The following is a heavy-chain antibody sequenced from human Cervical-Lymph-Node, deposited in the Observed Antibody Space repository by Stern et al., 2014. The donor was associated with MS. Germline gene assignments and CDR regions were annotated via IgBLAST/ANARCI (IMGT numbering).Heavy chain of an antibody. V-gene: IGHV1-2*02. Sequence: VQLVESGAEVKKPGASVKVSCKASGYTFTDNYLHWVRQAPGHGLEWMGWINPNSGGTHYAHKFQGRVTITRDTSISTDYMELSRLKSDDTALYYCARGNGYDWSTFDSWGQGTVVTVSS. J-gene: IGHJ4*02. CDR2: INPNSGGT. CDR1: GYTFTDNY. D-gene: IGHD5-12*01. CDR3: ARGNGYDWSTFDS.